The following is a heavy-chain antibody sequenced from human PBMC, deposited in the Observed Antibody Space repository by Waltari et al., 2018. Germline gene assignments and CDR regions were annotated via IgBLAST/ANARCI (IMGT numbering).Heavy chain of an antibody. D-gene: IGHD2-2*02. Sequence: GGGLVKPGGSLRLSCAASGFTFSSYSMNWVRQAPGKGLEWVSSISSSSSYIYYADSVKGRFTISRDNAKNSLYLQMNSLRAEDTAVYYCARVIRKYQLLYYYYGMDVWGQGTTVTVSS. CDR1: GFTFSSYS. CDR3: ARVIRKYQLLYYYYGMDV. J-gene: IGHJ6*02. CDR2: ISSSSSYI. V-gene: IGHV3-21*01.